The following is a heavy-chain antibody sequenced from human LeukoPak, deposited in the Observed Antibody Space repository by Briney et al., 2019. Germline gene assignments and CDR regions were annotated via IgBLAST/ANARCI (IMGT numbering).Heavy chain of an antibody. CDR1: GFTFSNAW. CDR2: IKQDVNEK. J-gene: IGHJ5*02. D-gene: IGHD2-21*01. V-gene: IGHV3-7*01. Sequence: GGSLRLSCAASGFTFSNAWMSWVRQAPGKGLEWVANIKQDVNEKYYVDSVKGRFTISRDNAKNSLYLQMNSLTADDTAMHYCVRSYHPGGWFDPWGQGTLVTVSS. CDR3: VRSYHPGGWFDP.